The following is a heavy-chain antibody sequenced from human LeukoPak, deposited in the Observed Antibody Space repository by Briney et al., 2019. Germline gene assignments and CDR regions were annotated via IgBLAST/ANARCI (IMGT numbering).Heavy chain of an antibody. D-gene: IGHD4-17*01. CDR1: GFTFSSYE. CDR3: ARAAGDYVRFDY. V-gene: IGHV3-48*03. J-gene: IGHJ4*02. Sequence: PGGSLRLSCAGSGFTFSSYEMNLVRQAPGKGLEWVSYIRGSGTTISYADSVKGRFTISRDNAKNSLYLQMNSLRGEDTAIYYCARAAGDYVRFDYWGQGTLVTVSS. CDR2: IRGSGTTI.